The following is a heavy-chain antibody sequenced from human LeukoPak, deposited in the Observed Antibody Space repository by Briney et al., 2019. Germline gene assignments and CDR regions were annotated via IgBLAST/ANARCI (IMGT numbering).Heavy chain of an antibody. CDR1: GFTFSTYT. CDR2: ISSSSGVI. V-gene: IGHV3-48*01. D-gene: IGHD6-19*01. CDR3: ARDFEAAGFDY. J-gene: IGHJ4*02. Sequence: GGSLRLSCAASGFTFSTYTMNWVRQAPGKGLEWVSYISSSSGVINYADSVKGRFTISRDNAKNSLYLQMHSLRAEDTGVYYCARDFEAAGFDYWGLGTLVTVSS.